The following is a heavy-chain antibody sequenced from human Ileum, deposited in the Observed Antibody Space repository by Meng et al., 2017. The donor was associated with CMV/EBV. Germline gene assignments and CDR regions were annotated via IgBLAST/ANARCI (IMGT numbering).Heavy chain of an antibody. CDR3: ARAKNLKPSSKVWTYYFYGLDV. D-gene: IGHD3/OR15-3a*01. V-gene: IGHV1-2*02. Sequence: ASVKVSCKASGYTFTGHYMHWVRQAPGQGLEWMGWINPTSGGTNYAQKFQGRVTMTRDTSISTAYMEVSRLRSDDTAVYFCARAKNLKPSSKVWTYYFYGLDVWGQGTTVTVSS. CDR1: GYTFTGHY. CDR2: INPTSGGT. J-gene: IGHJ6*02.